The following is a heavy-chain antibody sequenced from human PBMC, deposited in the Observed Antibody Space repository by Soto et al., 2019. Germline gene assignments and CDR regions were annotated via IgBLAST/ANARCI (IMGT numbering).Heavy chain of an antibody. J-gene: IGHJ5*02. V-gene: IGHV4-39*01. CDR2: IYYSGST. Sequence: SETLSLTCTVSGGSISSSSYYWGWIRQPPGKGLEWIGSIYYSGSTYYNPSLKSRVTISVDTSKNQFSLKLSSVTAADKAVYYCARQVEPVWFDPWGQGTLVTVSS. CDR1: GGSISSSSYY. CDR3: ARQVEPVWFDP.